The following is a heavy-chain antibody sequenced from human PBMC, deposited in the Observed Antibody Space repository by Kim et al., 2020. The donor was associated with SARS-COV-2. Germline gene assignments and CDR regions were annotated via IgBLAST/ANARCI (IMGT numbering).Heavy chain of an antibody. CDR3: AAAGGLLY. V-gene: IGHV3-23*01. D-gene: IGHD6-13*01. CDR1: GFTFSSYV. CDR2: ISGSGGST. J-gene: IGHJ4*02. Sequence: GGSLRLSCAASGFTFSSYVMNWVRQAPGKGLEWVSTISGSGGSTNYADSVKGRFTISRDNSKNTLFVQMNSLRAEDTAVYYCAAAGGLLYWGQGTLVTVSS.